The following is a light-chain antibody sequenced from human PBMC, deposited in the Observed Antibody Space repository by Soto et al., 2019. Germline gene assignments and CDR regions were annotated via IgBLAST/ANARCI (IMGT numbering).Light chain of an antibody. Sequence: EIVLTQSPGTLSLSPGERATLSCRASQSVRSRYLAWHQQKLGQAPRLLIYGVSNRATGIPDRFSGSGSGTDFTLTISRLESEDFAVYYCQQYGTSPRTFGQGTKVEIK. V-gene: IGKV3-20*01. CDR3: QQYGTSPRT. CDR1: QSVRSRY. J-gene: IGKJ1*01. CDR2: GVS.